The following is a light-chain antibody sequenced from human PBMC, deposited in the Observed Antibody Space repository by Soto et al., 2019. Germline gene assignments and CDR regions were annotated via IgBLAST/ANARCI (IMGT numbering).Light chain of an antibody. CDR1: SSDVGGYKY. CDR3: FSYTSSTAYV. V-gene: IGLV2-14*01. Sequence: QSALTQPASVSGSPGQSITISCTGTSSDVGGYKYVSWYQLHPGKAPKLMIYEVSNRPSGISNRFSASKSGNTASLTISGLQAEDEADYYCFSYTSSTAYVFGTGTKDTVL. J-gene: IGLJ1*01. CDR2: EVS.